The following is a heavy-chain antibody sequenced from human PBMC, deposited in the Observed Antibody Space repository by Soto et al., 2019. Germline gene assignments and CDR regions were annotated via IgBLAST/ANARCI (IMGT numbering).Heavy chain of an antibody. CDR3: ARDWDIVVVPAARYYMDV. Sequence: GGSLRLSCAASGFNFSCYWMSWFRRAPGKGVAWVANLKQDGRGKYYVDAVKGRFTISRDNAKNSLYLQMNSLRAEDTAVYYCARDWDIVVVPAARYYMDVWGKGTTVTVSS. V-gene: IGHV3-7*01. D-gene: IGHD2-2*01. CDR2: LKQDGRGK. J-gene: IGHJ6*03. CDR1: GFNFSCYW.